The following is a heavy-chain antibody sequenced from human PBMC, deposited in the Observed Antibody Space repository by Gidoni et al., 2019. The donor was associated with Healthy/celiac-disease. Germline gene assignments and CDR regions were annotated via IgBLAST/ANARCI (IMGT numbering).Heavy chain of an antibody. V-gene: IGHV3-23*01. Sequence: EVQLLESGGGLVQPGGSLRLSCAASGFTFSSYAMSWVRQAPGKGLEWVSAISGSGGSTYYADSVKGRFTISRDNSKNTLYLQMNSLRAEDTAVYYCAKDLSLYYDSSTGPGNYWGQGTLVTVSS. CDR1: GFTFSSYA. D-gene: IGHD3-22*01. CDR3: AKDLSLYYDSSTGPGNY. J-gene: IGHJ4*02. CDR2: ISGSGGST.